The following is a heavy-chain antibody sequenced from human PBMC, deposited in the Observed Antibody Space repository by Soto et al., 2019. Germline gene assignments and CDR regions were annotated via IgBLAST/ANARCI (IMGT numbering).Heavy chain of an antibody. CDR1: GGTFSSYA. CDR2: IIPIFGTA. J-gene: IGHJ4*02. Sequence: ASVKVSCKASGGTFSSYAISWVRQAPGQGLELMGGIIPIFGTANYAQKFQGRVTITADKSTSTAYMELSSLRSEDMAVYYCARVPPGSSGYLYYFDYWGQGTLVTVYS. V-gene: IGHV1-69*06. CDR3: ARVPPGSSGYLYYFDY. D-gene: IGHD3-22*01.